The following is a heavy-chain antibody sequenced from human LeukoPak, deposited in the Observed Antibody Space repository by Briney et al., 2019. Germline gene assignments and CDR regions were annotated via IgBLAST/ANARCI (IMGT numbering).Heavy chain of an antibody. CDR1: GGSLSGYY. J-gene: IGHJ6*04. V-gene: IGHV4-34*01. CDR3: ARHPYYYYGMDV. CDR2: INHSGST. Sequence: PSETLSLTCAVYGGSLSGYYWSWICQPPGKGLEWSGEINHSGSTNYNPSLKSRVTISVDTSKNQFSLKLSSVTAADTAVYYCARHPYYYYGMDVWGKATTVTVSS.